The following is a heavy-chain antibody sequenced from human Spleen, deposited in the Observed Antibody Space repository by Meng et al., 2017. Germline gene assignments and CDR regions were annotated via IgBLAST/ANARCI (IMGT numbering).Heavy chain of an antibody. CDR2: INTKTGNP. CDR1: GYTLTSYA. CDR3: TRDGYSDCSRTSCFDY. D-gene: IGHD2-2*01. V-gene: IGHV7-4-1*02. J-gene: IGHJ4*02. Sequence: QVQLVQPGSALRKPGASVKVSCKASGYTLTSYALNWLRQAPGQGLEWMGWINTKTGNPTYAQGFTGRLVFSLDTSVSTAYLQISGLKADDTAVYFCTRDGYSDCSRTSCFDYWGQGTLVTVSS.